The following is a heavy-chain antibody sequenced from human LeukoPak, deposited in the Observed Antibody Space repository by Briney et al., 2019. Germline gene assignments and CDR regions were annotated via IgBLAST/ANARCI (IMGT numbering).Heavy chain of an antibody. V-gene: IGHV3-23*01. CDR2: ISDSGANT. Sequence: GGSLRLSCAASGFTFSTYAMSWVRQAPGKGLEWVSTISDSGANTYYADSVRGRFTISRDNSKNTLYLQMNSLRAEDTAVYYCAKDRYYDSSGYRGYFDYWGQGTLVTVSS. CDR3: AKDRYYDSSGYRGYFDY. CDR1: GFTFSTYA. D-gene: IGHD3-22*01. J-gene: IGHJ4*02.